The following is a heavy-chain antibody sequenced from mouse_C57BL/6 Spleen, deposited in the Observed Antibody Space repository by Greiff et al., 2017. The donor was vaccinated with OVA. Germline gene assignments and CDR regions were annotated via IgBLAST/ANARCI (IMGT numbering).Heavy chain of an antibody. CDR3: ASEDDYDVGNAMDY. J-gene: IGHJ4*01. V-gene: IGHV5-4*03. Sequence: EVKLMESGGGLVKPGGSLKLSCAASGFTFSSYAMSWVRQTPEKRLEWVATISDGGSYTYYPDNVKGRFTISRDNAKNNLYLQMSHLMSEDKAMYYCASEDDYDVGNAMDYWGQGTSVTVSS. D-gene: IGHD2-4*01. CDR1: GFTFSSYA. CDR2: ISDGGSYT.